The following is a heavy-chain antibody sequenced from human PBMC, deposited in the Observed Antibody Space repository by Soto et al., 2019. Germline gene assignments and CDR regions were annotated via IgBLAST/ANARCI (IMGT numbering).Heavy chain of an antibody. V-gene: IGHV1-18*04. CDR3: ARDPAQDGDSTDGMDV. CDR1: GYTFTSYG. Sequence: QVQLVQSGAEVKKPGASVKVSCKASGYTFTSYGISWVRQAPGQGLEWMGWISAYNGNTNYAHKLQGRVTMTTDTSTSTAYMELRSLRSDDTAVYYCARDPAQDGDSTDGMDVWGQGTTVTVSS. D-gene: IGHD4-17*01. CDR2: ISAYNGNT. J-gene: IGHJ6*02.